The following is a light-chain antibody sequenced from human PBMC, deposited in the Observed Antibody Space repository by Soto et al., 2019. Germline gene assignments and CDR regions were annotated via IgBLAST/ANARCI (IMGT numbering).Light chain of an antibody. J-gene: IGKJ4*01. CDR2: WGS. V-gene: IGKV4-1*01. CDR1: QSVLDTSNKANY. CDR3: QQFFRIPLT. Sequence: EIVMTQSPDSLSLSLGERATFNCKSSQSVLDTSNKANYLAWYQQKPGQSPKLLIYWGSTRQSGVPDRFSGTGSGTGFTLTIASLQAEDVAVYYCQQFFRIPLTFGGGTKVEIK.